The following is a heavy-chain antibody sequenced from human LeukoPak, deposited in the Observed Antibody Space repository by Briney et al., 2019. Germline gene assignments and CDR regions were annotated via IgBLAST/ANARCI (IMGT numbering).Heavy chain of an antibody. CDR2: IYYSGST. CDR1: GDSISSYY. CDR3: ARQERRSYYYMDV. V-gene: IGHV4-59*01. D-gene: IGHD1-1*01. J-gene: IGHJ6*03. Sequence: SETLSLTCTVSGDSISSYYWSWIRQPPGKGLEWIGYIYYSGSTNYNPSLKSRVTISVDTSKNQFSLKLSSVTAADTAVYYCARQERRSYYYMDVWGKGTTVTVSS.